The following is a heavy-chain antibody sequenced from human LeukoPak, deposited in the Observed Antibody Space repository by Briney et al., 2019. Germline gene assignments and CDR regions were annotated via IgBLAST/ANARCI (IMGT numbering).Heavy chain of an antibody. D-gene: IGHD1-1*01. CDR2: INHRGDT. CDR3: ARGPTISETGYFDY. V-gene: IGHV4-34*01. J-gene: IGHJ4*03. CDR1: GRSFSTYY. Sequence: SETLSLTCAVYGRSFSTYYWSCIRQSPGKGLEWIAEINHRGDTNYNPSVKSRVTISVDTSKNQFSLKVRSVTAADTAVYYCARGPTISETGYFDYWGQGTLVTVSS.